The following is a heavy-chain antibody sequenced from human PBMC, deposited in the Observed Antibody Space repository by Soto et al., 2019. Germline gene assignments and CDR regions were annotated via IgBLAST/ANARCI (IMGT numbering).Heavy chain of an antibody. CDR2: IYYSGST. CDR3: ARGLWFGELAYAFDI. J-gene: IGHJ3*02. CDR1: GGSISSYY. V-gene: IGHV4-59*08. Sequence: LSLTCTVSGGSISSYYWSWIRQPPGKGLEWIGYIYYSGSTNYNPSLKSRVTISVDTSKNQFSLKLSSVTAADTAVYYCARGLWFGELAYAFDIWGQGTMVTVSS. D-gene: IGHD3-10*01.